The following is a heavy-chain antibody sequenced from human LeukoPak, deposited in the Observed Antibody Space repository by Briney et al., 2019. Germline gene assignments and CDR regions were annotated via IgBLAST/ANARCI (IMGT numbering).Heavy chain of an antibody. Sequence: GASVKVSCKASGGTFSSYAISWVRQAPGQGLEWMGGIIPIFGTANYARKFQGRVTITTDESTSTAYMELSSLRSEDTAVYYCARDLRQQLVYYMDVWGKGTTVTVSS. CDR1: GGTFSSYA. CDR2: IIPIFGTA. V-gene: IGHV1-69*05. J-gene: IGHJ6*03. D-gene: IGHD6-13*01. CDR3: ARDLRQQLVYYMDV.